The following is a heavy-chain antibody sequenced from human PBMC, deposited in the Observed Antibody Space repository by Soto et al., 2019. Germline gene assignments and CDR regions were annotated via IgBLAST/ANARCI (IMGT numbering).Heavy chain of an antibody. J-gene: IGHJ4*02. CDR2: ISGSVGST. CDR3: AKELTIAVRNYDE. CDR1: GFTFSDHG. V-gene: IGHV3-23*01. Sequence: EVQLLESGGGLVQPGGSLRLSCVGSGFTFSDHGMSWVRQAPGKGLEWVAAISGSVGSTFYADSVKGRFTISRDNSKKTLYLEMNSLRDEDTAVYYCAKELTIAVRNYDEWGQGVLVTVAS. D-gene: IGHD6-19*01.